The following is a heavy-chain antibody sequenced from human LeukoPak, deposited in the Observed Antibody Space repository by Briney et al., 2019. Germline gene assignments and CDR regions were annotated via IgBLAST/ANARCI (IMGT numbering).Heavy chain of an antibody. CDR1: GYTLTELS. CDR3: ATVYCSSTSCYGWFDP. Sequence: ASVKVSCKVSGYTLTELSMHWVRQAPGKGLEWMGGFDPEDGETIYAQKFQGRVTITEDTSTDTAYMELSSLRSEDTAVYYCATVYCSSTSCYGWFDPWGQGTLVTVSS. D-gene: IGHD2-2*01. J-gene: IGHJ5*02. V-gene: IGHV1-24*01. CDR2: FDPEDGET.